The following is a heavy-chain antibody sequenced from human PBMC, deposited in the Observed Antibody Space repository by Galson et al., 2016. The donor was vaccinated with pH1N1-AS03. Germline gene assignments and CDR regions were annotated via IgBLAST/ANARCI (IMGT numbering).Heavy chain of an antibody. CDR3: ARAYYGDFADWFDP. CDR2: IYWNDDI. J-gene: IGHJ5*02. D-gene: IGHD4-17*01. Sequence: PALVKPTQTLTLTCTFSGFSLSTSGVGVGWIRQAPRKALEWLAIIYWNDDIRYSPSLRNRLTITKDTSKSQVVLTMTNMDPVDTATYFCARAYYGDFADWFDPWGQGTLVTVSS. V-gene: IGHV2-5*01. CDR1: GFSLSTSGVG.